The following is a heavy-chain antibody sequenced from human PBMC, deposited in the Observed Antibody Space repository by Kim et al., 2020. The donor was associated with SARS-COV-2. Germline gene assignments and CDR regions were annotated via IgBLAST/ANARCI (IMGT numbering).Heavy chain of an antibody. J-gene: IGHJ4*02. CDR2: IWFDGNNK. V-gene: IGHV3-33*01. CDR1: GFTFSNYD. CDR3: ARESWGLMSGIDS. Sequence: GGSLRLSCVASGFTFSNYDMHWVRQAPGKGLEWVAVIWFDGNNKHYVDSVKGRFTVSRDNSKNALYLQMSSLSAEDTAVYFCARESWGLMSGIDSWGQGTLVTVSS. D-gene: IGHD3-16*01.